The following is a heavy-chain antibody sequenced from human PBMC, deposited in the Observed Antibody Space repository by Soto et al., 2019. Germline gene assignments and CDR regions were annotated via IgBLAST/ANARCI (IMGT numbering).Heavy chain of an antibody. CDR2: ISAYNGNT. V-gene: IGHV1-18*04. D-gene: IGHD2-2*01. CDR3: ARDLEYQPQYP. Sequence: GASVKVSCKASGYTFNSYGISWVRQAPGQGLEWMGWISAYNGNTNYAQKVQGRVTMTTDTSTSTAYMELRSLRSDDTAVYYCARDLEYQPQYPSGQGTIVPVYS. J-gene: IGHJ5*02. CDR1: GYTFNSYG.